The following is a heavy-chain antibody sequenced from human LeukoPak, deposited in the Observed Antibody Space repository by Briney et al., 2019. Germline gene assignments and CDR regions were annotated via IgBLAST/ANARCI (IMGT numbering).Heavy chain of an antibody. CDR3: ARDDCSGGSCYSSRFIFSYFQH. CDR2: IMPIFGTA. V-gene: IGHV1-69*05. CDR1: GGTFSSYA. D-gene: IGHD2-15*01. J-gene: IGHJ1*01. Sequence: SVKVSCKASGGTFSSYAISWVRQAPGQELEWMGGIMPIFGTANYAQKFQGRVTITTDESTSTAYMELSSLRSEDTAVYYCARDDCSGGSCYSSRFIFSYFQHWGQGTLVTVSS.